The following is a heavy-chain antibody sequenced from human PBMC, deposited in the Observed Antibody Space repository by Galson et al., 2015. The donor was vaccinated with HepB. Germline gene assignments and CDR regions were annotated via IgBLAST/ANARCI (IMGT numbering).Heavy chain of an antibody. CDR2: MNPNSGNT. CDR3: ARGGGPFRLWVLGGDYYYYGMDV. V-gene: IGHV1-8*01. CDR1: GYTFTSYD. Sequence: SVKVSCKASGYTFTSYDISWVRQATGQGLEWMGWMNPNSGNTGYAQKFQGRVTMTRNTSISTAYMELSSLRSEDTAVYYCARGGGPFRLWVLGGDYYYYGMDVWGQGTTVTVSS. J-gene: IGHJ6*02. D-gene: IGHD3-16*01.